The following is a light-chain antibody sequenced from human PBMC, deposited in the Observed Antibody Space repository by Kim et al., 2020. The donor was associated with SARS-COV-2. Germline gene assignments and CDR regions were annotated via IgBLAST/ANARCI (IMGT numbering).Light chain of an antibody. Sequence: SPGERATLSCRASQSVSSSLAWYQQQPGQAPRLLINDASNRATGIPARFSGSGSGTDFTLTISSLEPEDFAVYYCQQRSNWPPITFGQGTRLEIK. CDR1: QSVSSS. J-gene: IGKJ5*01. V-gene: IGKV3-11*01. CDR3: QQRSNWPPIT. CDR2: DAS.